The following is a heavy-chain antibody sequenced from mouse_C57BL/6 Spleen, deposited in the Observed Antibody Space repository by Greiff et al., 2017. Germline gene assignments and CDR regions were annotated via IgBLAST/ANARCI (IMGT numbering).Heavy chain of an antibody. D-gene: IGHD1-1*01. V-gene: IGHV1-82*01. J-gene: IGHJ4*01. CDR2: IYPGDGDT. CDR3: ARWGYYGSSYGNYYAMDY. CDR1: GYAFSSSW. Sequence: VQLQQSGPELVKPGASVKISCKASGYAFSSSWMNWVKQRPGKGLEWIGRIYPGDGDTNYNGKFKGKATLTADKSSSTAYMQLSSLTSEDSAVYFGARWGYYGSSYGNYYAMDYWGQGTSVTVSS.